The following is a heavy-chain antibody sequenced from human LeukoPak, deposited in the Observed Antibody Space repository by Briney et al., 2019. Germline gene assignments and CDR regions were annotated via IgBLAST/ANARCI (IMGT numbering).Heavy chain of an antibody. CDR2: IWYDGSNK. V-gene: IGHV3-33*08. D-gene: IGHD3-3*01. Sequence: PGASLRLSCVDSGFTFSSFAMSWVRQAPGKGLEWVAVIWYDGSNKYYADSVKGRFTISRDNSKNTLYLQMNSLRAEDTAVYYCARGFGVRRRGGIFDYWGQGTLVTVSS. J-gene: IGHJ4*02. CDR3: ARGFGVRRRGGIFDY. CDR1: GFTFSSFA.